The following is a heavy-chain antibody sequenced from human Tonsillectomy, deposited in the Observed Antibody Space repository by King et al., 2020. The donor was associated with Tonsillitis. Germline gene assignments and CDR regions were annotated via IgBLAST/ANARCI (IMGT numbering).Heavy chain of an antibody. CDR1: GDSLSRNY. Sequence: QLQLQESGPGLVKPSETLSLTCSVSGDSLSRNYWTWIRQTPGKGLEWIGHIYYIGSTTYSPSFASRVTMSVDRSKNQYSLNLSHVTAADTAVYYCARVMPGAHWYFDLWGRGTLVTVSS. CDR2: IYYIGST. CDR3: ARVMPGAHWYFDL. J-gene: IGHJ2*01. D-gene: IGHD2-8*02. V-gene: IGHV4-59*01.